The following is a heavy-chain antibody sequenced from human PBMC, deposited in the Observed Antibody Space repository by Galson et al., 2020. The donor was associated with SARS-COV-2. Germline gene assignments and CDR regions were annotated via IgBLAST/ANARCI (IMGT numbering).Heavy chain of an antibody. J-gene: IGHJ6*02. CDR1: GFNFNIYT. Sequence: GESLKISCVGSGFNFNIYTMDWVRQAPGKGLEWASAISGITTTTYYTDSVRGRFTISRDNAKNTLYLQMNSLRTEDTAIYFCAKYGINEGYGMDVLGQGTTVIVSS. CDR3: AKYGINEGYGMDV. V-gene: IGHV3-23*01. D-gene: IGHD1-1*01. CDR2: ISGITTTT.